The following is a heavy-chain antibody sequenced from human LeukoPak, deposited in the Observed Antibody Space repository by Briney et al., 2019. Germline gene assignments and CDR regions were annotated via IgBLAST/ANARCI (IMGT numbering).Heavy chain of an antibody. V-gene: IGHV1-2*02. J-gene: IGHJ1*01. D-gene: IGHD3-10*01. CDR2: LNPNSGGT. Sequence: ASVKVSCKASGYTFTGFCIHWVRQAPGQGLEWMGWLNPNSGGTNYAQNFQGRVTMTRDTSISTGYMELSRLRSDDTAVYYCARDLDNSSGSGSYYIGDPLFQHWGRGTLVTVSS. CDR1: GYTFTGFC. CDR3: ARDLDNSSGSGSYYIGDPLFQH.